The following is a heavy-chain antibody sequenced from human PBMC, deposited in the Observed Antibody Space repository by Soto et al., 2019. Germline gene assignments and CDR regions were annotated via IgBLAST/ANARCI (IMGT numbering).Heavy chain of an antibody. CDR1: GFSLTTRGVG. D-gene: IGHD3-16*01. V-gene: IGHV2-5*02. CDR2: IYWDDDK. CDR3: AHIPNYYQYDWFDP. Sequence: QITLKESGPTLVKPTQTLTLTCTFSGFSLTTRGVGVGWIRQPPGKALECLALIYWDDDKRYSPSLQSRLSTXKXTYXNQVVLTMTNVDPVDTATYYCAHIPNYYQYDWFDPWGQGTLVSVSS. J-gene: IGHJ5*02.